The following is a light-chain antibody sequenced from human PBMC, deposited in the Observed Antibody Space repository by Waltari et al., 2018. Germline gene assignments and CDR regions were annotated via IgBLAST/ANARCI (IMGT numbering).Light chain of an antibody. CDR3: QQYYSYPRYT. Sequence: AIRITQSPSSLSASTGDRVTIPGRASQGISSYLAWYQQKPGKAPKLLIYAASTLQSGVPSRFSGSGSGTDFTLTISCLQSEDFATYYCQQYYSYPRYTFGQGTKLEIK. CDR2: AAS. V-gene: IGKV1-8*01. CDR1: QGISSY. J-gene: IGKJ2*01.